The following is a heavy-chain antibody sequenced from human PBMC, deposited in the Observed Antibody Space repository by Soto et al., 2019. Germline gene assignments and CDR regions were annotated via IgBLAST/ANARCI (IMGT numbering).Heavy chain of an antibody. CDR1: GDSVSSNSVV. CDR3: AREGLERHFDY. J-gene: IGHJ4*02. Sequence: PSQTLSLTCAISGDSVSSNSVVWNWIRQSPSRGLEWLGRTYYRSKWYNDYAVSVKSRITINPDTPKNQFSLQLNSVTPEDTAVYYCAREGLERHFDYWGQGTLVTAPQ. V-gene: IGHV6-1*01. D-gene: IGHD1-1*01. CDR2: TYYRSKWYN.